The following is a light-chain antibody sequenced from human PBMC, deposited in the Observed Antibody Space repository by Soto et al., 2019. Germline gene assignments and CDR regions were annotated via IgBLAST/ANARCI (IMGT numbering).Light chain of an antibody. CDR3: QQYGSSPRT. J-gene: IGKJ1*01. V-gene: IGKV3-20*01. CDR2: GAS. Sequence: EIVLTQSPGTLSLSPGERATLSCRASQSVSSSYLAWYQQQPGQAPRLLIYGASSRATGIPDRFSGSGSGTDFTLPISRLEPEDFAVYYCQQYGSSPRTFGQGTKVEIK. CDR1: QSVSSSY.